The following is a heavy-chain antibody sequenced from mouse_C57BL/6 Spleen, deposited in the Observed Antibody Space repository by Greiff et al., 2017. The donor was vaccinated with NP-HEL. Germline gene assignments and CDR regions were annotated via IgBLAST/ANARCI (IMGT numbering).Heavy chain of an antibody. V-gene: IGHV1-55*01. D-gene: IGHD2-1*01. CDR3: AGDGNYPFYAMDY. J-gene: IGHJ4*01. CDR2: IYPGSGST. CDR1: GYTFTSYW. Sequence: VQLQQPGAELVKPGASVKMSCKASGYTFTSYWITWVKQRPGQGLEWIGDIYPGSGSTNYNEKFKSKATLTVDTSSSTAYMQLSSLTSEDSAVYYCAGDGNYPFYAMDYWGQGTSVTVSS.